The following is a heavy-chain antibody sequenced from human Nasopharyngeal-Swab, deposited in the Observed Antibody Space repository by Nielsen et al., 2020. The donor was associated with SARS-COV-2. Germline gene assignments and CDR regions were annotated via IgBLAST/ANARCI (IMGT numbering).Heavy chain of an antibody. Sequence: SETLSLTCTVYGGSFSTGSYYWNWIRQPAGNGLEWIGRIFTSGSTDYNSSLKSRVTMSIESSKNQFSLNLTAVTAADTAVYYCARLGTVYDDYFDSWGQGTLVTVSS. CDR2: IFTSGST. J-gene: IGHJ4*02. CDR3: ARLGTVYDDYFDS. D-gene: IGHD5/OR15-5a*01. CDR1: GGSFSTGSYY. V-gene: IGHV4-61*02.